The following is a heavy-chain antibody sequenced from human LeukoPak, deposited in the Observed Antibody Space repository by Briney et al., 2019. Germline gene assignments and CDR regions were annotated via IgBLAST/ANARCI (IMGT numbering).Heavy chain of an antibody. Sequence: SVKVSCKASGYTFTSYDINWVRQATGQGLEWMGWMNPNSGNTGYAQKFQGRVTITRNTSISTAYMELSSLRSEDTAVYYCARGSRNRITIFGVVMPNYYYYMDVWGKGTTVTVSS. V-gene: IGHV1-8*03. CDR1: GYTFTSYD. CDR3: ARGSRNRITIFGVVMPNYYYYMDV. CDR2: MNPNSGNT. D-gene: IGHD3-3*01. J-gene: IGHJ6*03.